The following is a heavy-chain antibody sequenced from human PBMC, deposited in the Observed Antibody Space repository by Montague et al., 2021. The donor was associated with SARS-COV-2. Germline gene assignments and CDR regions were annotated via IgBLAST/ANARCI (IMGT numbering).Heavy chain of an antibody. CDR2: ISTSSLYI. Sequence: SRRLSCAASGFTFSKYSMNWVRQAPGKGLEWVSSISTSSLYIYYAASVKGRFTISRANAKNSQFLRMDSLRAEDTAAYYCARALSASYSVGGDSFDIWGQGTMVTVSS. CDR3: ARALSASYSVGGDSFDI. D-gene: IGHD5/OR15-5a*01. J-gene: IGHJ3*02. V-gene: IGHV3-21*01. CDR1: GFTFSKYS.